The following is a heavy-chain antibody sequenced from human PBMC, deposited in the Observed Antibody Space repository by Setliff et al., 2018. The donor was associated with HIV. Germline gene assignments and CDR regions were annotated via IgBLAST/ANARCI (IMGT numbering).Heavy chain of an antibody. Sequence: PGESLKISCKGSGDSFNTSWIGWVRQMPGKGLEWMGIIFPGDSDTKYSPSFQGQVTISVDKSISTAYLQWTSLKASDTAMYYCARMSYYYYYYMDVWGKGTTVTVSS. CDR2: IFPGDSDT. CDR3: ARMSYYYYYYMDV. J-gene: IGHJ6*03. V-gene: IGHV5-51*01. CDR1: GDSFNTSW.